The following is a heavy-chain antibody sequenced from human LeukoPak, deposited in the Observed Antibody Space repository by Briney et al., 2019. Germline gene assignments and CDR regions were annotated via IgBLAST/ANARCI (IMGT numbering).Heavy chain of an antibody. CDR1: EYSFGSQW. CDR2: IYPPDSDS. J-gene: IGHJ6*02. Sequence: GESLKISCQGSEYSFGSQWIGWVRQMPGKGLEWMGIIYPPDSDSRYSPSFQGHVTISADKATSTAYLRWGSLRASDTAIYYCATVIIGGNYGGYYGLDVWGQGTTVIVSS. CDR3: ATVIIGGNYGGYYGLDV. V-gene: IGHV5-51*01. D-gene: IGHD3-16*01.